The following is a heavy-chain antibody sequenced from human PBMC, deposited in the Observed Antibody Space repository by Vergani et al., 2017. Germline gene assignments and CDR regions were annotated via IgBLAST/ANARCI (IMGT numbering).Heavy chain of an antibody. J-gene: IGHJ3*02. CDR3: ANSHAYWGGDCYSGSAFDI. D-gene: IGHD2-21*02. Sequence: QVQLQESGPGLVKPSEPLSLTCAVYGGSFSGYYWSWIRQPPGKGLEWIGEINHSGSTNYNPSLKSRVTISVDTSKNQFSLKLSSVTAADTAVYYCANSHAYWGGDCYSGSAFDIWGQGTMVTVSS. V-gene: IGHV4-34*01. CDR1: GGSFSGYY. CDR2: INHSGST.